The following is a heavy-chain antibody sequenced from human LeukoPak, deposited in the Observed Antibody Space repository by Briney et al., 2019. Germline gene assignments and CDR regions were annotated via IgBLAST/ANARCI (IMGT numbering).Heavy chain of an antibody. D-gene: IGHD7-27*01. Sequence: GASVKVSCKASGGTFSSYAISWVRQAPGQGLEWMGRIIPILGIANYAQKFLGRVTITADKSTSTAYMELSSLRSEDTAVYYCARAFELLGINFDYWGQGTLVTVSS. CDR2: IIPILGIA. J-gene: IGHJ4*02. V-gene: IGHV1-69*04. CDR3: ARAFELLGINFDY. CDR1: GGTFSSYA.